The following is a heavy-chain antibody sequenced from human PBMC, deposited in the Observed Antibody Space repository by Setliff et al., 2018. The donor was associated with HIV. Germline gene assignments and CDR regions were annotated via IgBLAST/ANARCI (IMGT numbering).Heavy chain of an antibody. D-gene: IGHD3-9*01. CDR1: GASITGRW. CDR3: ARSFDLLTGDLDS. V-gene: IGHV4-59*11. CDR2: SYHNGFA. Sequence: SETLSLTGTVSGASITGRWLSWIRQPPGKGLEWTGNSYHNGFANYNPSLKSRLTMTRDTSTGTAYMELSSLKSEDTAVYYCARSFDLLTGDLDSWGQGTLVTVSS. J-gene: IGHJ4*02.